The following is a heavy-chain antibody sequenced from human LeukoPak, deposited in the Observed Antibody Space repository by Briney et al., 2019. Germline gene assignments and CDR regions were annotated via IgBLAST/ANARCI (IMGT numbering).Heavy chain of an antibody. CDR2: IYYSGST. CDR3: ARDRGSSGWYRDFDY. CDR1: GGSISSYY. V-gene: IGHV4-59*01. J-gene: IGHJ4*02. Sequence: SETLSLTCTVSGGSISSYYWSWIRQPPGKGLEWVGYIYYSGSTNYNPSLKSRVTISVDTPKNQISLKLSSLTPAATAAYYCARDRGSSGWYRDFDYWGQGTLVTVSS. D-gene: IGHD6-19*01.